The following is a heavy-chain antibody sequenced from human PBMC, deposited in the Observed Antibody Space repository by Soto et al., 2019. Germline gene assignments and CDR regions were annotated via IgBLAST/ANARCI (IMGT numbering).Heavy chain of an antibody. CDR1: GFTFSSYA. CDR2: ISYDGSNK. Sequence: GGSLRLSCAASGFTFSSYAMHWVRQAPGKGLERVAVISYDGSNKYYADSVKGRFTISRDNSKNTLYLQMNSLRAEDTAVYYCARDGGIAAAKTPFDYWGQGTLVTVSS. V-gene: IGHV3-30-3*01. CDR3: ARDGGIAAAKTPFDY. D-gene: IGHD6-13*01. J-gene: IGHJ4*02.